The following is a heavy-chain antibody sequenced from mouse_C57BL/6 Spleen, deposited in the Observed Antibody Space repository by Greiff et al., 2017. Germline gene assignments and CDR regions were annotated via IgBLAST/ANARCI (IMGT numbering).Heavy chain of an antibody. D-gene: IGHD4-1*01. Sequence: EVQLVESGGDLVKPGGSLKLSCAASGFTFSSYGMSWVRQTPDKRLAWVATISSGGSYTYYPESVKGRFTISRDNAKNTLYLQMSSLKSEDTAMYYCARHGGAGTYFDYWGQGTTLTVSS. J-gene: IGHJ2*01. CDR1: GFTFSSYG. CDR3: ARHGGAGTYFDY. V-gene: IGHV5-6*01. CDR2: ISSGGSYT.